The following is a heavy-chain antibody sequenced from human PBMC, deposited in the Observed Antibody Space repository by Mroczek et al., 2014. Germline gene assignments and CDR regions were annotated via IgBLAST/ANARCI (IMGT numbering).Heavy chain of an antibody. Sequence: VQLVQSGGGLVKPGGSLRLSCAASGFTFSSYSMNWVRQAPGKGLEWVSSISSSSSYIYYADSVKGRFTISRDNAKNSLYLQMNSLRAEDTAVYYCARVVNTATQKGPFDYWGQGTLVTVSS. CDR3: ARVVNTATQKGPFDY. D-gene: IGHD5-18*01. V-gene: IGHV3-21*01. CDR2: ISSSSSYI. J-gene: IGHJ4*02. CDR1: GFTFSSYS.